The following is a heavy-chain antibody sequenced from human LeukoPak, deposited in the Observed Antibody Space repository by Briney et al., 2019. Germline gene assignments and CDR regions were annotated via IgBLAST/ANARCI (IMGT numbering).Heavy chain of an antibody. CDR1: GGSISSSSHY. CDR3: ARLGSIAAAGTPDY. V-gene: IGHV4-39*01. D-gene: IGHD6-13*01. CDR2: IYYSGYT. Sequence: SETLSLTCTVSGGSISSSSHYWGWIRLPPGKGLEWIGSIYYSGYTYYNPSPKSRVTISVDTSKNQFSLKLRSVTAADTAVYYCARLGSIAAAGTPDYWGQGSLVTVSS. J-gene: IGHJ4*02.